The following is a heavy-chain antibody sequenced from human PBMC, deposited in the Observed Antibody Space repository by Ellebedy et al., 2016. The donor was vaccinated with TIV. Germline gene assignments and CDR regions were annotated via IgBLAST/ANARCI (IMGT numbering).Heavy chain of an antibody. CDR2: INPSGGST. CDR1: GYTFTTYY. Sequence: AASVKVSCKASGYTFTTYYMHWVRQAPGQGLEWMGIINPSGGSTSYAQKFQGRVAMTRDTSTSTVYMELSSLRSEDTAVYYCARERMPDTSNFYYFDYWGQGTLVTVSS. V-gene: IGHV1-46*01. J-gene: IGHJ4*01. CDR3: ARERMPDTSNFYYFDY. D-gene: IGHD1-1*01.